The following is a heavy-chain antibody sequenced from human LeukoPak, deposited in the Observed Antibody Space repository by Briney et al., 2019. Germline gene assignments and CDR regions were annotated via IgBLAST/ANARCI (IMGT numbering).Heavy chain of an antibody. CDR2: MNPNSGNT. CDR1: GYTFTSYD. Sequence: GASVKVSCKASGYTFTSYDINWVRQATGQGLERMGWMNPNSGNTGYAQKFQGRVTMTRNTSISTAYMELSSLRSEDTAVYYCASSSLYYYDSSGAFDIWGQGTMVTVSS. D-gene: IGHD3-22*01. CDR3: ASSSLYYYDSSGAFDI. J-gene: IGHJ3*02. V-gene: IGHV1-8*01.